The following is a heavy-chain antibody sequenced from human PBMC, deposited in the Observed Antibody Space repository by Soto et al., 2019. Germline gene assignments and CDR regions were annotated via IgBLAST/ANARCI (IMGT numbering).Heavy chain of an antibody. D-gene: IGHD6-19*01. J-gene: IGHJ4*02. CDR2: ISGSGDSS. Sequence: PGGSLRLSCAASGFTFDTYAMSWVRQAPGKGLEWVSAISGSGDSSYYADSVKGRFTISRDNSRTTLYLQMNSLRVDDTALYYCAKGSSGFRPYYFDYWGQGSLVPVAS. CDR1: GFTFDTYA. CDR3: AKGSSGFRPYYFDY. V-gene: IGHV3-23*01.